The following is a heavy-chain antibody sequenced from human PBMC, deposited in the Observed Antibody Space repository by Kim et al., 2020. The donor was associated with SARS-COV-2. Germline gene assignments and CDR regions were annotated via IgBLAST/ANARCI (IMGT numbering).Heavy chain of an antibody. CDR1: GFTFSSYA. Sequence: GGSLRLSCAASGFTFSSYAMSWVRQAPGKGLEWVSAISGSGGSTYYADSVKGRFTISRDNSKNTLYLQMNSLRAEDTAVYYCVYFPLWFGEWVSSDWGQGTLVTVSS. V-gene: IGHV3-23*01. J-gene: IGHJ4*02. CDR3: VYFPLWFGEWVSSD. CDR2: ISGSGGST. D-gene: IGHD3-10*01.